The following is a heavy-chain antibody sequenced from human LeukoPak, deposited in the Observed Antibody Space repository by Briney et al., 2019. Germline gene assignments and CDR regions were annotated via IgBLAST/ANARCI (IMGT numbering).Heavy chain of an antibody. CDR3: AKARGYSGYPYYFDY. D-gene: IGHD5-12*01. CDR2: ISYDDSNE. Sequence: GGSLRLSCAAFGFTFRSYAMRWVRQAPGKGLEWVAVISYDDSNEYYADSVKGRFTISRDNSKNKLYLQRNSLRAEDTAVYYCAKARGYSGYPYYFDYWGQATLVTVSS. CDR1: GFTFRSYA. J-gene: IGHJ4*02. V-gene: IGHV3-30-3*01.